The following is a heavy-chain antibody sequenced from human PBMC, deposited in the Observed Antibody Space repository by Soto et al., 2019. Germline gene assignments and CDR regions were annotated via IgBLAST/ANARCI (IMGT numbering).Heavy chain of an antibody. CDR3: ARALIQLWPHYYYGMDV. V-gene: IGHV4-30-4*01. J-gene: IGHJ6*02. D-gene: IGHD5-18*01. CDR2: IYYSGST. Sequence: PSETLSLTCTVSCGSISSGDYYWSWIRQPPGKGLEWIGYIYYSGSTYYNPSLKSRVTISVDTSKNQFSLKQTSVTAADTAVYYCARALIQLWPHYYYGMDVWGQGTTVTVSS. CDR1: CGSISSGDYY.